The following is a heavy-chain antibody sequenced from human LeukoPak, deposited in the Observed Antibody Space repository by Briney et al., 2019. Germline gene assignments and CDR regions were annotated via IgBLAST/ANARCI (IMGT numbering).Heavy chain of an antibody. V-gene: IGHV1-18*01. CDR3: ARDRYYYVWGSPPLYSDAFDI. J-gene: IGHJ3*02. D-gene: IGHD3-10*02. Sequence: ASVTVSCKASGYTFTNYGISWVRQAPGQGLEWMGWISAYNGNTNYAQKLQGRVTMTTGTSTSTAYMELRSLRSDDTAVYYCARDRYYYVWGSPPLYSDAFDIGGQGTMVTVSS. CDR2: ISAYNGNT. CDR1: GYTFTNYG.